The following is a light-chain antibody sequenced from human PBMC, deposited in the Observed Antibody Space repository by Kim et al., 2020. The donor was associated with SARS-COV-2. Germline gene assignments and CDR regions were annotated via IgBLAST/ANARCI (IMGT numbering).Light chain of an antibody. CDR2: DAS. J-gene: IGKJ2*01. CDR1: QDISNY. V-gene: IGKV1-33*01. Sequence: SASVGDRVTITCQASQDISNYLNWYQQKPGKAPKLLIYDASNLETGVPSRFSGSGSGTDFTFTISRLKPEDIATYYCQQYDNLPYTFGQGTKLEI. CDR3: QQYDNLPYT.